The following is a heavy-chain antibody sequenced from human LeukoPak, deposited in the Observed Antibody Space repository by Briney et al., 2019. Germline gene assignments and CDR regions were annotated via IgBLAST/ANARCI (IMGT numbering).Heavy chain of an antibody. Sequence: GASVKVSCKASGYTFTSYDINWVRQATGQGLEWMGWMNPKSGNTGYAQKFQGRVTMTRNTSISTAYMGLSSLRSEDTAVYYCARGLVRITIFGVVITYYMDVWGKGTTVTVSS. D-gene: IGHD3-3*01. CDR3: ARGLVRITIFGVVITYYMDV. V-gene: IGHV1-8*01. CDR2: MNPKSGNT. CDR1: GYTFTSYD. J-gene: IGHJ6*03.